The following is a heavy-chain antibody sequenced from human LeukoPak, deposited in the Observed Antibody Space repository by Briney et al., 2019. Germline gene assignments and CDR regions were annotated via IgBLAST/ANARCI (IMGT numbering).Heavy chain of an antibody. V-gene: IGHV4-39*07. J-gene: IGHJ4*02. CDR2: IYYSGST. CDR1: GGSISSSSYY. D-gene: IGHD5-18*01. Sequence: SETLSLTCTVSGGSISSSSYYWGWIRQPPGKGLEWIGSIYYSGSTYYNPSLKSRVTISVDTSKNQFSLKLSSVTAADTAVYYCARGYSYGYVDYWGQGTLVTVSS. CDR3: ARGYSYGYVDY.